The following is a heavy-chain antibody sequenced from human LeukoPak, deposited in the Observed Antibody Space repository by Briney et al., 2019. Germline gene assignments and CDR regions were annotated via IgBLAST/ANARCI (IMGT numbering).Heavy chain of an antibody. D-gene: IGHD3-16*01. Sequence: SETLSLTCGVSGGSITSTNYWTWVRQPPGKGLEWIGEVDLQGSTNYNPHLMGRAAISVVMSEIHISLELSYGTGADTAVYYCARDVGGVNLFDPWGQATLATVSS. CDR1: GGSITSTNY. CDR2: VDLQGST. J-gene: IGHJ5*02. CDR3: ARDVGGVNLFDP. V-gene: IGHV4-4*02.